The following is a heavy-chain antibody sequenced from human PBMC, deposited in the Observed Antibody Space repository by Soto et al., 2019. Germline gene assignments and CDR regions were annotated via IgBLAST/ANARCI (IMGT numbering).Heavy chain of an antibody. Sequence: QVQLVQSGAEVKKPGSSVKVSCKASGGTFSSYAITWVRQAPGHGLEWMGGIIPIFGTENYAQKFQGRVTIAADKSTSTAHMELSSLRSEDTAVYDCASEKQWLEAGHDAFAIWGQGTMVTVSS. J-gene: IGHJ3*02. CDR2: IIPIFGTE. CDR1: GGTFSSYA. CDR3: ASEKQWLEAGHDAFAI. V-gene: IGHV1-69*06. D-gene: IGHD6-19*01.